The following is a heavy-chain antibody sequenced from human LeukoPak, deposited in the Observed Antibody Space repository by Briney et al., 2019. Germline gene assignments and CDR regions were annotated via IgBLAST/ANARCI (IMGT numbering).Heavy chain of an antibody. V-gene: IGHV4-34*01. CDR3: ARLVGDSGWYFSDY. Sequence: SETLSLTCAVYGGSFSGYYWSWIRQPPGKGLEWIGEINHSGSTNYNPSLKSRVTISVDTSKNLFSLKLSSVTAADTAVYYCARLVGDSGWYFSDYWGQGTLVTVSS. D-gene: IGHD6-19*01. CDR1: GGSFSGYY. J-gene: IGHJ4*02. CDR2: INHSGST.